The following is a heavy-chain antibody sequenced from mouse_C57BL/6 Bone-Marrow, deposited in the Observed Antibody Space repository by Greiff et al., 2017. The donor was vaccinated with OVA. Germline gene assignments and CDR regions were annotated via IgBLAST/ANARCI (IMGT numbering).Heavy chain of an antibody. D-gene: IGHD1-1*01. J-gene: IGHJ4*01. V-gene: IGHV7-3*01. CDR2: IRNKANGYTT. CDR3: ARWGTTVVGVRDY. CDR1: GFTFTDYY. Sequence: DVQLVESGGGLVQPGGSLSLSCAASGFTFTDYYMSWVRQPPGKALAWLGFIRNKANGYTTEYSASVKGRFTISRDNSQSILYLQMNALRAEDSATYYCARWGTTVVGVRDYWGQGTSVTVSS.